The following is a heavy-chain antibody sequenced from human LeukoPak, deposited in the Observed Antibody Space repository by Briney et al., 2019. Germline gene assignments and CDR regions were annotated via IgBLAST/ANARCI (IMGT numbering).Heavy chain of an antibody. Sequence: GASVKVSCKASGYTFTDYYMHWVRQAPGQGLEWMGWINPNSGGTNYAQKFQGRVTMTRDTSISTAYMELSRPRSDDTAVYYCARGRTIAAAGTLFGYWGQGTLVTVSS. D-gene: IGHD6-13*01. CDR3: ARGRTIAAAGTLFGY. J-gene: IGHJ4*02. CDR2: INPNSGGT. V-gene: IGHV1-2*02. CDR1: GYTFTDYY.